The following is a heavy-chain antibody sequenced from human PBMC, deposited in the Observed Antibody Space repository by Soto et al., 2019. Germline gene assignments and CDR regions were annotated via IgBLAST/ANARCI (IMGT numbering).Heavy chain of an antibody. Sequence: EVQLVESGGGLVQPGGSLRLSCADSGFSFSSYWMRWVSQGPGKGLVWVSRINTDGSSTNYAASVKGRFTISRDNAKNTVYLQMNSLRGEDTAVYYCARSPGGYYIDWGQGTMVTVSS. CDR3: ARSPGGYYID. D-gene: IGHD3-9*01. CDR2: INTDGSST. CDR1: GFSFSSYW. V-gene: IGHV3-74*01. J-gene: IGHJ3*01.